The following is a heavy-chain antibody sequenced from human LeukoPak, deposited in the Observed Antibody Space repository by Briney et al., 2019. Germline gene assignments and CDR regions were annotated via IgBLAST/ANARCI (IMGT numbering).Heavy chain of an antibody. D-gene: IGHD2-2*01. CDR3: ARHADIVVVPAATYYGMDV. Sequence: HGESLKISCKGSGYSFTGYWIGWVRQMPGKGLEWMGIIYPGDSDTRYSPSFQGQVTISADKSISTAYLQWSSLKASDTAMYYCARHADIVVVPAATYYGMDVWGQGTTVTVSS. CDR2: IYPGDSDT. V-gene: IGHV5-51*01. CDR1: GYSFTGYW. J-gene: IGHJ6*02.